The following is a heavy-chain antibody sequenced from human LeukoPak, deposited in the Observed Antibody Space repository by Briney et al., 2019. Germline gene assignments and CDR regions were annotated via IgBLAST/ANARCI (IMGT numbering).Heavy chain of an antibody. V-gene: IGHV1-2*02. D-gene: IGHD2-21*02. CDR2: INPHSGGT. CDR3: VREGNELLSKNFDY. J-gene: IGHJ4*02. Sequence: ASVKVSCKASGFTFTAYYTHWVRQAPGQGLEWMGYINPHSGGTSSLQKFQGRVTMTTDTSISAAYMELSSLISDDTAMYYCVREGNELLSKNFDYWGQGTLVTVSS. CDR1: GFTFTAYY.